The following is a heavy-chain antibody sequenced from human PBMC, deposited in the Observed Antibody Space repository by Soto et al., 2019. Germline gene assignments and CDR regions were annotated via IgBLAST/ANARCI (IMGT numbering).Heavy chain of an antibody. J-gene: IGHJ4*02. Sequence: GGSLRLSCVASGFTLTTYAMSWVRRAPDKGLEWVSSVSRSGDETYYADSVKGRLNISRDNSKNTLYLQMNSLRAEDTAVYYCAKDSRTRIVGATTFDYWGQGTLVTVSS. CDR3: AKDSRTRIVGATTFDY. CDR1: GFTLTTYA. D-gene: IGHD1-26*01. CDR2: VSRSGDET. V-gene: IGHV3-23*01.